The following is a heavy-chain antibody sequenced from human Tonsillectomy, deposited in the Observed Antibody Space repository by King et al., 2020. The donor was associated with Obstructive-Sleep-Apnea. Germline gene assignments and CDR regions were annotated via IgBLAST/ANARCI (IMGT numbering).Heavy chain of an antibody. J-gene: IGHJ5*02. CDR1: GGSISSYY. Sequence: VQLQESGPGLVKPSKTLSLTCTVSGGSISSYYWSWIRQPPGKGLEWIGYIYYSGSTNYNPSLKSRVTISVDTSKNQFSLKLSSVTAADTAVYYCARHTGIAAAGTGWFDPWGQGTLVTVSS. D-gene: IGHD6-13*01. CDR3: ARHTGIAAAGTGWFDP. CDR2: IYYSGST. V-gene: IGHV4-59*08.